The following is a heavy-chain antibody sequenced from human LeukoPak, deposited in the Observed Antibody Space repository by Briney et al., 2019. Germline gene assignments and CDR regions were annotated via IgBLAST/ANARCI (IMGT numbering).Heavy chain of an antibody. J-gene: IGHJ3*02. CDR3: AKDHDYYASGPI. CDR2: IWHDGSKN. V-gene: IGHV3-33*06. D-gene: IGHD3-10*01. Sequence: HPGTSLRLSCAASGFTFSTFGMHWVRQAPGKGLEWVALIWHDGSKNYYGDSVKGRFTTSRDNSKNTLYLQMNSLRAEDTALYYCAKDHDYYASGPIWGQGTMVTVSS. CDR1: GFTFSTFG.